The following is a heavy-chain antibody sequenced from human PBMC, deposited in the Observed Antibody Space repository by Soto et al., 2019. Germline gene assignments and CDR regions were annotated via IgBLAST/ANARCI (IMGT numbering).Heavy chain of an antibody. Sequence: GGSLRLSCAVSGFTFDDYAMHWVRQTPGKGLEWVSGISWNSGSIDYADSVKGRFTISRDNAKNSLYLQMNSLRAEDTALYYCAKGYFDSSGYYYFDYWGQGTLVTVSS. CDR3: AKGYFDSSGYYYFDY. CDR2: ISWNSGSI. J-gene: IGHJ4*02. CDR1: GFTFDDYA. V-gene: IGHV3-9*01. D-gene: IGHD3-22*01.